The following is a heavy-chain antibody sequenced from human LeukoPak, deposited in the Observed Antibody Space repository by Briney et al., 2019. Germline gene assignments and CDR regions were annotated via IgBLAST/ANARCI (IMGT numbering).Heavy chain of an antibody. Sequence: GGSLRLSCAASGFTFSRYWMSWVRQAPGKGLEWVANIKPDGSEKYYVDSVKGRSTISRDNAKNSLYLQMNSLRAEDTAVYYCARDNSGSDPEHWARWGQGTLVIVSS. J-gene: IGHJ4*02. CDR1: GFTFSRYW. V-gene: IGHV3-7*05. CDR3: ARDNSGSDPEHWAR. CDR2: IKPDGSEK. D-gene: IGHD5-12*01.